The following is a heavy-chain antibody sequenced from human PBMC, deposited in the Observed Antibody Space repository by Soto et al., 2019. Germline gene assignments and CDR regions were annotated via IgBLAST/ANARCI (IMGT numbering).Heavy chain of an antibody. D-gene: IGHD2-21*01. Sequence: PGGSLRLSCEASGFSFNDHPMHWVRQAPGRGLEWVSSISSSSSYIYYSDSVKGRFTISRDNAKSTLYLQMNSLRAEDTAVYYCARDAIKIPGINYYGMDVWGQGTTVTVSS. CDR2: ISSSSSYI. V-gene: IGHV3-21*06. CDR1: GFSFNDHP. J-gene: IGHJ6*02. CDR3: ARDAIKIPGINYYGMDV.